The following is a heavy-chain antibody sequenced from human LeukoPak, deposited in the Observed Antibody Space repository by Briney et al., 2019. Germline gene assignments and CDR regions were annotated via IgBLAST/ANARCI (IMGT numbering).Heavy chain of an antibody. Sequence: SETLSLTCAVYGGSFSDYYWSWIRQPPGKGLEWIGEINHSGSTNYNPSLNSRVTISVDTSKNQFSLKLSSVTASDTAVYYCARVRGSISVWDQGTLVTVSS. CDR1: GGSFSDYY. J-gene: IGHJ4*02. CDR3: ARVRGSISV. CDR2: INHSGST. V-gene: IGHV4-34*01. D-gene: IGHD2-21*01.